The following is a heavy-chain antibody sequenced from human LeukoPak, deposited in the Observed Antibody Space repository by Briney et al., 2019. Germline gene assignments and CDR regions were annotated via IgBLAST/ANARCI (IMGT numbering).Heavy chain of an antibody. CDR1: GFTFSDYS. J-gene: IGHJ6*03. CDR3: ARQSGYSIYYYYYMDV. Sequence: PGGSLRLSCAASGFTFSDYSMSWIRQAPGKGLDWISYIGSSGSNIYYADSVKGRFTISRDNAKNSLYLQMHSLRAEDTAVYYCARQSGYSIYYYYYMDVWGKGTTVTVSS. CDR2: IGSSGSNI. D-gene: IGHD5-18*01. V-gene: IGHV3-11*04.